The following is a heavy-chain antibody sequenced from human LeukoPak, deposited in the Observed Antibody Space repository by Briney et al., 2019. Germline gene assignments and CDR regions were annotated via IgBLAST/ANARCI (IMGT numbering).Heavy chain of an antibody. D-gene: IGHD5-18*01. CDR2: IKQDGSEK. J-gene: IGHJ6*03. Sequence: SGGSLRLSCAASGFTFSSYWMSWVRQAPGKGLEWVANIKQDGSEKYYVDSVKGRFTISRDNAKNSLYLQMNSLRAEDTAVYYCARDQQEGYSYGYLIYYYYYMDVWGKGTTVTVSS. V-gene: IGHV3-7*01. CDR1: GFTFSSYW. CDR3: ARDQQEGYSYGYLIYYYYYMDV.